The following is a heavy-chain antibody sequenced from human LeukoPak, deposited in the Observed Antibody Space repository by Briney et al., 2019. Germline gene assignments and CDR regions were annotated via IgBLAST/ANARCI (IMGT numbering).Heavy chain of an antibody. CDR2: ISPDGSVK. J-gene: IGHJ4*02. Sequence: GALRLSCAASGFTFNTNWMSWVRQAPGKGLEWVANISPDGSVKYYVDSAKGRFTISRDNARNSLYLQMNSLRAEDTAVYYCARGDSGDWALGGQGTLVTVSS. CDR3: ARGDSGDWAL. V-gene: IGHV3-7*01. D-gene: IGHD2-21*02. CDR1: GFTFNTNW.